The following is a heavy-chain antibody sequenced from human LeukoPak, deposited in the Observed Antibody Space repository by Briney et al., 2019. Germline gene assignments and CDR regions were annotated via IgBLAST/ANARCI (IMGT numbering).Heavy chain of an antibody. CDR3: AACYPSGGYYYYYYMDV. V-gene: IGHV4-61*02. CDR2: IYTSGST. D-gene: IGHD2-15*01. Sequence: SETLSLTCTVSGGSISSGSYYWSWIRQPAGKGLEWIGRIYTSGSTNYNPSLKSRVTISVDTSKNQFSLKLSSVTAADTAVYYCAACYPSGGYYYYYYMDVWGKGTTVTVSS. CDR1: GGSISSGSYY. J-gene: IGHJ6*03.